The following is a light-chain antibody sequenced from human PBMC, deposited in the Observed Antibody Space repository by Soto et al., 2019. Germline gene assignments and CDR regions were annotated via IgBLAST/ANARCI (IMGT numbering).Light chain of an antibody. CDR3: QHYSDWQPWT. CDR2: GAS. CDR1: QAVNSN. V-gene: IGKV3-15*01. J-gene: IGKJ1*01. Sequence: EVVMTQSPATLSVSPGERATLSCRASQAVNSNLAWYQQKPGQAPRLLIYGASTRASDIPARFSGSGSETEFTLTISILQSEDFAVYYCQHYSDWQPWTFGPGTRVEIK.